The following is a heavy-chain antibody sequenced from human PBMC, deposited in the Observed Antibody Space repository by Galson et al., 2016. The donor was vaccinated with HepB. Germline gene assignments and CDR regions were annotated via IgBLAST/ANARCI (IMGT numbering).Heavy chain of an antibody. CDR3: ARDKNERGYSYGHFDY. CDR2: IWSGAIKK. Sequence: SLRLSCAGSGFSFSTYAVHWVRQTPGKGLEWVAVIWSGAIKKYYADSVEGRFTISRDDSENTVYLQINTLRVEDTAMYYCARDKNERGYSYGHFDYWGQGALVTVSS. D-gene: IGHD5-18*01. J-gene: IGHJ4*02. CDR1: GFSFSTYA. V-gene: IGHV3-33*01.